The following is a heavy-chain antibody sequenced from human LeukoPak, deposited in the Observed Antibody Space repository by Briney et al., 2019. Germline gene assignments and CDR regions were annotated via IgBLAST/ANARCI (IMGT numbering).Heavy chain of an antibody. D-gene: IGHD2-21*02. Sequence: GGSLRLSCAASGFTFSSYAMHWVRQAPGKGLEWVAVISYDGSNKYYADSVKGRFTISRDNSKNTLYLQMNSLRAEDTAVYYCKSAYCGGDCYSVFDYWGQGTLVTVSS. V-gene: IGHV3-30-3*01. J-gene: IGHJ4*02. CDR3: KSAYCGGDCYSVFDY. CDR1: GFTFSSYA. CDR2: ISYDGSNK.